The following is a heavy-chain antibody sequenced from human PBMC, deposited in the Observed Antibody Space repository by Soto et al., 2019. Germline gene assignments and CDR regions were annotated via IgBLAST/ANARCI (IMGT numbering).Heavy chain of an antibody. CDR3: TRGAPYDTSGYPFDY. J-gene: IGHJ4*02. CDR2: SLPSYGTT. Sequence: QVQLVQSGAEVKKPGSSVRVSCKASGATFSSYHISWVRQAPGQGLEWMGGSLPSYGTTNYAQKFQGRVTITADESTGTAYMELSSLRSENTAVYYCTRGAPYDTSGYPFDYWCQGTLVTVSS. CDR1: GATFSSYH. D-gene: IGHD3-22*01. V-gene: IGHV1-69*01.